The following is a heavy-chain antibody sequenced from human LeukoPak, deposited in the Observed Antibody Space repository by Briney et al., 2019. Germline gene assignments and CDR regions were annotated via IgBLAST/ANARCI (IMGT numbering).Heavy chain of an antibody. CDR3: AKDQAGTGSYYYYGMDV. J-gene: IGHJ6*02. CDR1: GFTFDDYA. V-gene: IGHV3-9*01. CDR2: ISWNSGSI. Sequence: GGSLRLSCAASGFTFDDYAMHWVRQAPGKGLEWVSGISWNSGSIGYADSVKGRFTNSRDNAKNSLYLQMNSLRAEDTALYYCAKDQAGTGSYYYYGMDVWGQGTTVTVSS. D-gene: IGHD6-13*01.